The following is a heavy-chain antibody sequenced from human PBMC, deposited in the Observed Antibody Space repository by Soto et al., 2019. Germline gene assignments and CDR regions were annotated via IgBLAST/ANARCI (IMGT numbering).Heavy chain of an antibody. D-gene: IGHD3-3*01. CDR2: IYNSGSTM. Sequence: PGGSLRLSCAASGFTFSAFEMNWVRQAPGKGLEWLSYIYNSGSTMTYADSVKGRFTISRDNDKNSLSLQMDSLRADDTGVYYCARGSPQFWQLFDNWGQGALVTVSS. CDR1: GFTFSAFE. J-gene: IGHJ4*02. CDR3: ARGSPQFWQLFDN. V-gene: IGHV3-48*03.